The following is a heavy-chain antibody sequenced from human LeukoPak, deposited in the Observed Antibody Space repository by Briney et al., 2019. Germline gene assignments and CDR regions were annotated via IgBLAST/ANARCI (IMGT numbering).Heavy chain of an antibody. D-gene: IGHD6-6*01. Sequence: PGGSLRPSCAASGFTFSSYGMHWVRQAPGKGLEWVAVIWYDGSNKYYADSVKGRFTISRDNSKNTLYLQMNSLRAEDTAVYYCAKEGQQLVRGWFDPWGQGTLVTVSS. V-gene: IGHV3-33*06. CDR1: GFTFSSYG. CDR2: IWYDGSNK. J-gene: IGHJ5*02. CDR3: AKEGQQLVRGWFDP.